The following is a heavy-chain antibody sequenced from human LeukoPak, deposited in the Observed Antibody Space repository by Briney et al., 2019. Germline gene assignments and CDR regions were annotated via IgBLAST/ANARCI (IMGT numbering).Heavy chain of an antibody. D-gene: IGHD6-25*01. CDR1: GFTFSSYS. J-gene: IGHJ4*02. V-gene: IGHV3-48*01. CDR3: ARDNEGLAAAGDY. CDR2: ISSSSSTI. Sequence: PGGSLRLSCAASGFTFSSYSMNWVRQGPGKGLEWVSYISSSSSTIYYADSVKGRFTISRDNAKNSLYLQMNSLRAEDTAVYYCARDNEGLAAAGDYWGQGTLVTVSS.